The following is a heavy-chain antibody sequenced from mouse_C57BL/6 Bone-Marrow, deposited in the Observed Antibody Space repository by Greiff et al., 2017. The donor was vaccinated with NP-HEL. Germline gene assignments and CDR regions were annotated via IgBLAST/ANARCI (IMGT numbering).Heavy chain of an antibody. Sequence: EVQLHQSGPVLVKPGASVKMSCKASGYTFTDYYMNWVKQSHGKSLEWIGVINPYNGGTSYNQKFKGKATLTVDKSSSTAYMELNSLTSEDSAVYYCARGNPYYFDYWGQGTTLTVSS. D-gene: IGHD2-1*01. J-gene: IGHJ2*01. CDR2: INPYNGGT. CDR1: GYTFTDYY. V-gene: IGHV1-19*01. CDR3: ARGNPYYFDY.